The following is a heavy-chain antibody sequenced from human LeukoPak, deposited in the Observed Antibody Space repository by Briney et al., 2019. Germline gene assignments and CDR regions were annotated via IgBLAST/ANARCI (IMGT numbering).Heavy chain of an antibody. CDR3: AREMLLSDYYDSSGLDAFDI. CDR2: IMPLFGTA. V-gene: IGHV1-69*05. J-gene: IGHJ3*02. CDR1: LGSLSRYF. Sequence: FWVNVPCKPCLGSLSRYFIIWVLQAAAQGLEWVGGIMPLFGTANYAQQFQGRVTITTDEATSTAYMELSSLRSEDTAVYYCAREMLLSDYYDSSGLDAFDIWGQGTMVTVSS. D-gene: IGHD3-22*01.